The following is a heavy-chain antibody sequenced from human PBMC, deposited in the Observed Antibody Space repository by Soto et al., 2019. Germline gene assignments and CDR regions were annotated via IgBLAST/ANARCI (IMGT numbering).Heavy chain of an antibody. D-gene: IGHD3-10*01. CDR2: IIPIFGTA. CDR3: ARATTMVRGVIAHFDY. J-gene: IGHJ4*02. V-gene: IGHV1-69*13. CDR1: GGTFSSYA. Sequence: SVKVSCKASGGTFSSYAISWVRQAPGQGLEWMGGIIPIFGTANYAQKFQGRVTITADESTSTAYMELSSLRSEDTAVYYCARATTMVRGVIAHFDYWGQGTLVTVSS.